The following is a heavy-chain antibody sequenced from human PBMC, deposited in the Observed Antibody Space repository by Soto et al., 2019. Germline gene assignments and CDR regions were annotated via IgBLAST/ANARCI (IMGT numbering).Heavy chain of an antibody. CDR2: VSGSGGST. J-gene: IGHJ4*02. CDR3: AKHRVASPPGKFDY. D-gene: IGHD2-15*01. Sequence: EVQLLESGGGLVQSGGSLRLSCAASGFTFSSYAMTWVRQAPGRGLEWVSGVSGSGGSTYYADSVKGRFTVSRDNSKNPLYLQMNSLRAEDTAVYYCAKHRVASPPGKFDYWGQGTLVTVSS. CDR1: GFTFSSYA. V-gene: IGHV3-23*01.